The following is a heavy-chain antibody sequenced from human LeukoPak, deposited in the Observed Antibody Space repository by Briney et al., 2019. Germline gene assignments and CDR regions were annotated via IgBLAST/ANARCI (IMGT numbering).Heavy chain of an antibody. CDR2: MNPNSGNT. J-gene: IGHJ6*03. V-gene: IGHV1-8*01. CDR3: ARGVRHYDFWSGYSGAYYMDV. CDR1: GYTFTSYD. Sequence: ASVKVSCRASGYTFTSYDINWVRQATGQGLEWMGWMNPNSGNTGYAQKFQGRVTMTRNTSISTAYMELSSLRSEDTAVYYCARGVRHYDFWSGYSGAYYMDVWGKGTTVTVSS. D-gene: IGHD3-3*01.